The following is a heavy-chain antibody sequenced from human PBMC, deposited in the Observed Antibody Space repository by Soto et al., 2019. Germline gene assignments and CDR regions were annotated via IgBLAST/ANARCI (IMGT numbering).Heavy chain of an antibody. Sequence: VQLLESGGGLVQPGGSLRLSCAASGFTFSGYGMSWVRQAPGKGLEWVSAISGSGGSTYYADSVKGRFTISRDNSRNTLFLQMNSLRAEDTAVYYCVKGERGIVVAVAATLYFQHWGQGTLVTVSS. CDR1: GFTFSGYG. J-gene: IGHJ1*01. V-gene: IGHV3-23*01. CDR3: VKGERGIVVAVAATLYFQH. CDR2: ISGSGGST. D-gene: IGHD2-15*01.